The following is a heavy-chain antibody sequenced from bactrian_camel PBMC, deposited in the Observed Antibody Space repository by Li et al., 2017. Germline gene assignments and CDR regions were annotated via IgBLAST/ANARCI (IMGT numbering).Heavy chain of an antibody. V-gene: IGHV3-2*01. D-gene: IGHD2*01. CDR3: AKSISGVVSVGFDS. J-gene: IGHJ6*01. CDR1: GFTSSFYY. CDR2: IYSDGSNT. Sequence: HVQLVESGGGLVQPGGSLTVSCVVSGFTSSFYYMSWIRQAPGKGLEWVSSIYSDGSNTYYLDSVKGRFTISRDNYKATLYLELRSLRTEDTAMYFCAKSISGVVSVGFDSWGQGTQVTVS.